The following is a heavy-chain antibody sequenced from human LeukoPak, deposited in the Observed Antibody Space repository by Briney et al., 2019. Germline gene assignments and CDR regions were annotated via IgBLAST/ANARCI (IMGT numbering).Heavy chain of an antibody. J-gene: IGHJ4*02. CDR2: ISAYNGNT. CDR1: GYTFTSYG. CDR3: ARFDRGSGSYYRRFYYFDY. V-gene: IGHV1-18*01. Sequence: GASVKVSCKASGYTFTSYGISWVRQAPGQGLEWMGWISAYNGNTNYAQKLQGRVTMTTDTSTSTAYMELRSLRPDNTAVYYCARFDRGSGSYYRRFYYFDYWGQGTLVTVSS. D-gene: IGHD3-10*01.